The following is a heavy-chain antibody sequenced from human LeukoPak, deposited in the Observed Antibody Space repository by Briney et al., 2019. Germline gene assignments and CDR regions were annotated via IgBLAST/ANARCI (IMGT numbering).Heavy chain of an antibody. CDR3: ARDLRLYCSGGSCYPPGYFDY. CDR1: GGTFSSYA. CDR2: IIPIFGAA. J-gene: IGHJ4*02. Sequence: SVKVSCKASGGTFSSYAISWVRQAPGQGLEWMGGIIPIFGAANYAQKFQGRVTITADESTSTAYMELSSLRSEDTAVYYCARDLRLYCSGGSCYPPGYFDYWGQGTLVTVSS. D-gene: IGHD2-15*01. V-gene: IGHV1-69*13.